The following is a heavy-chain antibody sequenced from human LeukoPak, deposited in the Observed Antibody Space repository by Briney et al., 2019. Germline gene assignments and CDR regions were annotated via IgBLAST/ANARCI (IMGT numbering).Heavy chain of an antibody. D-gene: IGHD2-15*01. CDR1: GGSISSSSYY. J-gene: IGHJ6*03. CDR3: ARGYCSGGSCYAYYYYNYMDV. CDR2: ISYRGST. Sequence: SSETLSLTCTVSGGSISSSSYYRGSARQPPGAGLEWIGSISYRGSTYYNPSLKSRATTTLDTSKNQFSLNLSSVTAADTAVYYCARGYCSGGSCYAYYYYNYMDVWGKGKPVTVSS. V-gene: IGHV4-39*07.